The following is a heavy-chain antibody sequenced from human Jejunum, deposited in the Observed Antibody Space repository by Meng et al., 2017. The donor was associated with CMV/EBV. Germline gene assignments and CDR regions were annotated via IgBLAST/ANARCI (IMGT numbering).Heavy chain of an antibody. V-gene: IGHV3-23*01. CDR1: ELTFSSHA. CDR3: AKQHLAY. J-gene: IGHJ4*01. Sequence: SLRLSCAACELTFSSHAMNWARQAPGKGLEWVSGISDSGGRTYYADSVKGRFTISRDNSKNTLYLQMNSLRAEDTAVYYCAKQHLAYWGHGTLVTVSS. CDR2: ISDSGGRT.